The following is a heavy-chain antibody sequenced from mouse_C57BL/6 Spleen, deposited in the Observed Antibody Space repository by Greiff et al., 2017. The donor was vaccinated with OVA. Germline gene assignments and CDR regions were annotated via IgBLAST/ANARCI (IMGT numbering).Heavy chain of an antibody. J-gene: IGHJ4*01. D-gene: IGHD1-2*01. CDR2: IYPGDGDT. CDR3: ASFITTVSMAY. V-gene: IGHV1-82*01. Sequence: QVHVKQSGPELVKPGASVKISCKASGYAFSSSWMNWVKQRPGKGLEWIGRIYPGDGDTNYNGKFKGKATLTADKSSSTAYMQLSSLTSADSAVFCCASFITTVSMAYWGQGTSVTVSS. CDR1: GYAFSSSW.